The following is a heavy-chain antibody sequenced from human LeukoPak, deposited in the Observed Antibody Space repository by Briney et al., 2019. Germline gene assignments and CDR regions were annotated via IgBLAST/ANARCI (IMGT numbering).Heavy chain of an antibody. CDR2: ISGSAGGGST. CDR1: GFTFSSYA. J-gene: IGHJ5*02. V-gene: IGHV3-23*01. D-gene: IGHD2-2*01. CDR3: ARAGIVVVPAAANWFDP. Sequence: GGSLRLSCAASGFTFSSYAMSWVRQAPGKGMEWVSTISGSAGGGSTDYADSVKGRFTISRDNAKNSLYLQMNSLRAEDSAAYYCARAGIVVVPAAANWFDPWGQGTLVTVSS.